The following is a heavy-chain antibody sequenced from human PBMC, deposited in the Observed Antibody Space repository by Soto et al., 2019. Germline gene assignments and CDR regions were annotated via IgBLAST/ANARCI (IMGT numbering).Heavy chain of an antibody. V-gene: IGHV3-73*02. CDR3: LSGPTPNYY. CDR2: IRGKAESYAK. D-gene: IGHD2-8*01. J-gene: IGHJ4*02. CDR1: GFSFSGSA. Sequence: EVQLVESGGGLVQPGGTLKLSFVGSGFSFSGSAMHWVRQAPGKGLEWVGRIRGKAESYAKSYGASVKGRSTISRDDSKNTAFLQMNSLKPEDTAVYYCLSGPTPNYYWGQGTLVT.